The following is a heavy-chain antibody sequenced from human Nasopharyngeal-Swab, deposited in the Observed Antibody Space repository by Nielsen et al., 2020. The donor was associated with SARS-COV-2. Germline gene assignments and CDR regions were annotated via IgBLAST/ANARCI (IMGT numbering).Heavy chain of an antibody. D-gene: IGHD6-13*01. CDR2: IKQDGSEK. J-gene: IGHJ6*02. V-gene: IGHV3-7*01. CDR1: GFTFSSYW. Sequence: GESLKIFCAASGFTFSSYWMSWVRQAPGKGLEWVANIKQDGSEKYYVDSVKGRFTISRDNAKNSLYLQMNSLRDEDTAVYYCASLAAAGSLYYYYGMDVWGQGTTVTVSS. CDR3: ASLAAAGSLYYYYGMDV.